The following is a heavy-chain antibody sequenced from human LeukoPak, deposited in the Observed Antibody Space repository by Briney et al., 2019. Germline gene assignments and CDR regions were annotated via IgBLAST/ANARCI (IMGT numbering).Heavy chain of an antibody. CDR1: GVTFSTDA. J-gene: IGHJ4*02. D-gene: IGHD3-16*01. Sequence: GGSLRLSCAASGVTFSTDAMSWGRQAPGKGLEWVSGSSGSGDRTNYADSVKGRFTISRDNSKNTQYLQMNSLRAEDTAVYHCARGSYNPFDYWGQGTLVTVSS. V-gene: IGHV3-23*01. CDR2: SSGSGDRT. CDR3: ARGSYNPFDY.